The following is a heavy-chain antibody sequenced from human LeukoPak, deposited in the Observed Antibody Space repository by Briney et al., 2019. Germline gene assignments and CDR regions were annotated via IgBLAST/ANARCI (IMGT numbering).Heavy chain of an antibody. CDR3: AKHGGGTYSVLDS. J-gene: IGHJ4*02. V-gene: IGHV3-23*01. CDR1: GFTFSIYA. D-gene: IGHD1-26*01. CDR2: ISGGGVET. Sequence: GGSLRLSCATPGFTFSIYAMSCVRAAPGEGLEWVSVISGGGVETDHADSVKGRFTVSRDKSKKTVYLQMISLRAEDTAIYYCAKHGGGTYSVLDSWGQGTLVTVSS.